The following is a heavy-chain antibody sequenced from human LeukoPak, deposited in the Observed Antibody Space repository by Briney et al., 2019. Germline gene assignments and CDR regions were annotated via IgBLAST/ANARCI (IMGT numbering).Heavy chain of an antibody. CDR1: GGTFSSYA. CDR3: ARGFPYYDILTGYYSYYFDY. V-gene: IGHV1-69*05. Sequence: SVTVSCKASGGTFSSYAISWVRQAPGQGLEWMGGIIPICGTANYAQKFQGRVTITTDESTSTAYMELSSLRSEDTAVYYCARGFPYYDILTGYYSYYFDYWGQGTLVTVSS. J-gene: IGHJ4*02. CDR2: IIPICGTA. D-gene: IGHD3-9*01.